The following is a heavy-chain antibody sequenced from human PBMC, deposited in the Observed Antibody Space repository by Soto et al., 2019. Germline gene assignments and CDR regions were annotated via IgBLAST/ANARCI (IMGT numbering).Heavy chain of an antibody. CDR1: GVTFSSYA. Sequence: QVKLVQSGAEVKKPGSSVTVSCTASGVTFSSYAISWVRQAPGQGLEWMGGIIPICGTAIYAQKFKGRVTITADESTSTAYMGLGSLGSEETSVDYCARERNCNAFFRWFDPWGQGTLVTVSS. J-gene: IGHJ5*02. D-gene: IGHD1-1*01. CDR2: IIPICGTA. CDR3: ARERNCNAFFRWFDP. V-gene: IGHV1-69*01.